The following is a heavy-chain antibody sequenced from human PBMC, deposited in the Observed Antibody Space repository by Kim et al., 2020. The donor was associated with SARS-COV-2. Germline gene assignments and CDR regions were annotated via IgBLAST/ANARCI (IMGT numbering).Heavy chain of an antibody. Sequence: ESGEGRITISRETAKDSMYLQMNSLRAEDTALYYCANALGDYGVRYFDLWGRGTLVTVSS. CDR3: ANALGDYGVRYFDL. D-gene: IGHD4-17*01. V-gene: IGHV3-9*01. J-gene: IGHJ2*01.